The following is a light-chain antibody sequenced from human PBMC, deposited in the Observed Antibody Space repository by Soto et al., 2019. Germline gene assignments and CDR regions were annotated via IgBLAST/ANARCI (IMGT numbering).Light chain of an antibody. V-gene: IGKV3-15*01. CDR2: GAS. CDR3: QQYNHWPTIT. J-gene: IGKJ5*01. CDR1: QSVSSN. Sequence: EIVLTQSPGTQSLSPGERATLSCRASQSVSSNLAWYQQKPGQAPRLLIYGASTRATGIPARFSGSGSGTEFTLKIRSLQSEDFTLYYCQQYNHWPTITFGKGTRLEIK.